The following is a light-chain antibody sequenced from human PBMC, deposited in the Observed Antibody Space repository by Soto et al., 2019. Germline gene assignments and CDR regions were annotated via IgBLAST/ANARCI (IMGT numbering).Light chain of an antibody. CDR3: AAWDDSLSAPWV. CDR1: SSNIGSNY. CDR2: RNN. J-gene: IGLJ3*02. Sequence: QSVLTQPPSASGTPGQRVTISCSGSSSNIGSNYVYWYQQLPGTAPKLLIYRNNQRPSGVPDRFSGSKSGTSASLAIRGLRSEDEADYYCAAWDDSLSAPWVFGGGTKLTVL. V-gene: IGLV1-47*01.